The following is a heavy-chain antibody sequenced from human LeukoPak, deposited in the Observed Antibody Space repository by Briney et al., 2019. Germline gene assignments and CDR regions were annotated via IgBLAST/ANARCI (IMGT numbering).Heavy chain of an antibody. CDR3: ARVAVIAITDYFDY. Sequence: ASVKVSCKASGYTFTSYYTHWVRQSPGQGPEWMGIINPSGGSTSYAQKFQGRVTMTRDTSTSTVYMELSSLRSEDTAVYYCARVAVIAITDYFDYWGQGSLVTVSS. V-gene: IGHV1-46*03. CDR1: GYTFTSYY. D-gene: IGHD2-21*01. J-gene: IGHJ4*02. CDR2: INPSGGST.